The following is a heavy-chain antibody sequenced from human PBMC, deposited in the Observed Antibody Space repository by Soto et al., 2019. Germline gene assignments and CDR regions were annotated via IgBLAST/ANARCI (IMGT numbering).Heavy chain of an antibody. CDR3: ARTPGIAAAGTGWFDP. CDR1: GYTFTSYG. D-gene: IGHD6-13*01. Sequence: EASVKVSCKASGYTFTSYGISWVRQAPGQGLEWMGWISAYNGNTNYAQKLQGRVTMTTDTSTSTAYMELRSLRSDDTAVYYCARTPGIAAAGTGWFDPWGQGTLVTVSS. J-gene: IGHJ5*02. V-gene: IGHV1-18*01. CDR2: ISAYNGNT.